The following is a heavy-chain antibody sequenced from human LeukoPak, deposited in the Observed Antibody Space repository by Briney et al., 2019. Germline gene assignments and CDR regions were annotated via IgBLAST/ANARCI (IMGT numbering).Heavy chain of an antibody. D-gene: IGHD3-22*01. CDR3: ARVNVDSSGYPHAFDI. CDR2: IYYSGST. Sequence: SETLSLTCAVYGGSFSGYYWSWIRQPPGKGLEWIGYIYYSGSTNYNPSLKSRVTISVDTSKNQFSLKLSSVTAADTTVYYCARVNVDSSGYPHAFDIWGQGTMVTVSS. V-gene: IGHV4-59*01. CDR1: GGSFSGYY. J-gene: IGHJ3*02.